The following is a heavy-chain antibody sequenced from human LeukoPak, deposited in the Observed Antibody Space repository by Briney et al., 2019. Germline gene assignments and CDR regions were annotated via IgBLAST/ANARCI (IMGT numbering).Heavy chain of an antibody. V-gene: IGHV3-21*01. D-gene: IGHD6-19*01. CDR2: ISSSSSYI. CDR3: ARRYMGSGWYEDAFDI. J-gene: IGHJ3*02. Sequence: PGGSLRLSCAASGFTFSSYSVNWVRQAPGKGLEWVSSISSSSSYIYYADSVKGRFTISRDNAKNSLYLQMNSLRAEDTAVYYCARRYMGSGWYEDAFDIWGQGTMVTVSS. CDR1: GFTFSSYS.